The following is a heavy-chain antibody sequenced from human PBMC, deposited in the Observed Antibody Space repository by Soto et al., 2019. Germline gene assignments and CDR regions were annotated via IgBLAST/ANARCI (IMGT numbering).Heavy chain of an antibody. D-gene: IGHD5-18*01. V-gene: IGHV3-23*01. Sequence: GSLRLSCAASGXNFSSYAMSWVRQPPGKGLEWISGISASGAGTYYADSVKGRFTFSRYNSKNSLFMQMNSLKAEDTAVYYCAKIFQLSFASWGQGTLGTVSS. J-gene: IGHJ5*01. CDR2: ISASGAGT. CDR3: AKIFQLSFAS. CDR1: GXNFSSYA.